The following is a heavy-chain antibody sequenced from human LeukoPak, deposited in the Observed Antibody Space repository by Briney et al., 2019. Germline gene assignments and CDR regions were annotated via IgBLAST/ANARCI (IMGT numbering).Heavy chain of an antibody. CDR1: GGSISSYY. CDR2: IYYSGST. CDR3: ARVSDPGRVIAAAGTMGNWFDP. Sequence: SETLSLTCTVSGGSISSYYWSWIRQPPGEGLEWIGYIYYSGSTNYNPSLKSRVTISVDTSKNQFSLKLSSVTAADTAVYYCARVSDPGRVIAAAGTMGNWFDPWGQGTLVTVSS. J-gene: IGHJ5*02. V-gene: IGHV4-59*01. D-gene: IGHD6-13*01.